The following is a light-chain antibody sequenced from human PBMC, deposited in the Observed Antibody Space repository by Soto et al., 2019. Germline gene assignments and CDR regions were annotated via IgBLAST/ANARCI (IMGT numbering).Light chain of an antibody. J-gene: IGLJ1*01. Sequence: QPVLTQPASVSGSPGQSITISCTGTSSDIGTYNFVSWYQHHPGKAPKFMIYDDTKRPSGVSNRFSGSKSGNTASLTISGLQTEDEADYYCCSYAGSGSDNFVFGTGTKVTVL. CDR3: CSYAGSGSDNFV. V-gene: IGLV2-23*01. CDR2: DDT. CDR1: SSDIGTYNF.